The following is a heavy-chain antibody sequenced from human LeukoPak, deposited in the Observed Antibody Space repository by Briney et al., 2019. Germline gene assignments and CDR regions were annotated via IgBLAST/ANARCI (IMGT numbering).Heavy chain of an antibody. Sequence: PGGSLRLSCAASGFTFSSYWMHWVRQVPGKGLVWVSRIKSDGSGTSYADSVTGRFTTSRDNAKNTLYLQMNSLRAEDTALYYCTRVQAGRSGLMDVWGRGTTVTVSS. CDR1: GFTFSSYW. CDR2: IKSDGSGT. V-gene: IGHV3-74*01. J-gene: IGHJ6*02. D-gene: IGHD2-8*02. CDR3: TRVQAGRSGLMDV.